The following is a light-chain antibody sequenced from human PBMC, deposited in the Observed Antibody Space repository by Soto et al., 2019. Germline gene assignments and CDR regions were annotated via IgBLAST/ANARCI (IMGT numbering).Light chain of an antibody. V-gene: IGKV3-11*01. J-gene: IGKJ1*01. Sequence: EIVMTHPPVTLSMSPSERATLSARAGQSVSSNLAWYQQKPGQAPRLLIYGASNRATGIPDRFSGSGSGTDFTLTISSLEPEDFAVYYCHQSSNWPRTFGQGTKVDIK. CDR2: GAS. CDR1: QSVSSN. CDR3: HQSSNWPRT.